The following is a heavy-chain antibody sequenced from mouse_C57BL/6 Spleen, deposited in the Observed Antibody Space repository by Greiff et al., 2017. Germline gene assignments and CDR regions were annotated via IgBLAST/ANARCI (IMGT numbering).Heavy chain of an antibody. D-gene: IGHD1-2*01. Sequence: EVQLQESGGGLVKPGGSLKLSCAASGFTFSSYAMSWVRQTPEKRLEWVATISDGGSYTYYPDNVKGRFTISRDNAKNNLYLQMRHLKSEDTAMYYCAGDSSWFAYWGQGTLVTVSA. J-gene: IGHJ3*01. CDR2: ISDGGSYT. V-gene: IGHV5-4*01. CDR3: AGDSSWFAY. CDR1: GFTFSSYA.